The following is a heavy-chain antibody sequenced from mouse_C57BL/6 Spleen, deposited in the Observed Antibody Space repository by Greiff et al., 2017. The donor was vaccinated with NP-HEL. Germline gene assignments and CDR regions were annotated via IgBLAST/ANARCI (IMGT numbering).Heavy chain of an antibody. D-gene: IGHD4-1*01. CDR3: ARWDWDGHYFDY. J-gene: IGHJ2*01. CDR1: GYTFTSYW. V-gene: IGHV1-55*01. Sequence: QVQLQQPGAELVKPGASVKMSCKASGYTFTSYWITWVKQRPGQGLEWIGDIYPGSGSTNYNEKFKSKATLTVDTSSSTAYMQRSSLTSEDSAVYYCARWDWDGHYFDYWGQGTTLTVSS. CDR2: IYPGSGST.